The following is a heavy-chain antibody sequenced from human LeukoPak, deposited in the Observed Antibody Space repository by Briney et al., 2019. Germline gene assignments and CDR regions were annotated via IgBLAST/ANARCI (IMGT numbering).Heavy chain of an antibody. CDR3: AKASPHYYDTSGYGGGSFDI. D-gene: IGHD3-22*01. Sequence: GGSLRLSCAASGFTFDDYAMHWVRQAPGKGLEWVSGISWNSGSIAYADSVKGRFTISRDNAKNSLYLQVNSLTPEDTALYYCAKASPHYYDTSGYGGGSFDIWGQGTMVTVSS. CDR2: ISWNSGSI. CDR1: GFTFDDYA. J-gene: IGHJ3*02. V-gene: IGHV3-9*01.